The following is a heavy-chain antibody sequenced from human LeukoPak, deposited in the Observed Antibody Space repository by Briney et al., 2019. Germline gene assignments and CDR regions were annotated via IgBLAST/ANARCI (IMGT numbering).Heavy chain of an antibody. CDR1: GFTFSSYA. CDR3: ANHLVVVYPPFYY. Sequence: PGGSLRLSCAASGFTFSSYAMSWVRQAPGKGREWVSAISGSGGSTYYADSVKGRFTISRDNSKNTLYLKMNCLRAEDTAVYYCANHLVVVYPPFYYWGQGNLVTVSS. V-gene: IGHV3-23*01. J-gene: IGHJ4*02. CDR2: ISGSGGST. D-gene: IGHD3-22*01.